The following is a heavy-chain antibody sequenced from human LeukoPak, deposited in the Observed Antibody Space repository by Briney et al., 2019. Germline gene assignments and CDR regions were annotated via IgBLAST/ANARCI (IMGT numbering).Heavy chain of an antibody. J-gene: IGHJ6*03. CDR1: GFTFSSYG. CDR3: AKEYCSSTSCYTGNYYYYYYMDV. D-gene: IGHD2-2*02. Sequence: GGSLRLSCAASGFTFSSYGMHWVRQAPGKGLEWVAVMWYDGSNKYYADSVKGRFTISRDNSKNTLYLQMNSLRAEDTAVYYCAKEYCSSTSCYTGNYYYYYYMDVWGKGTTVTVSS. CDR2: MWYDGSNK. V-gene: IGHV3-33*06.